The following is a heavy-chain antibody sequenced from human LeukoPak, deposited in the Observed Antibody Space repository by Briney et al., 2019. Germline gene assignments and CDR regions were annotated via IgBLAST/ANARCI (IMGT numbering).Heavy chain of an antibody. V-gene: IGHV4-4*07. CDR3: ARDQGAEYYDSSGYYSDYYYYYYMDV. CDR2: IYTSGST. D-gene: IGHD3-22*01. J-gene: IGHJ6*03. Sequence: SETLSLTCTVSGGSISSYYWSWIRQPAGKGLEWIGRIYTSGSTNYNPSLKSRVTMSVDTSKNQFSLKLSSVTAADTAVYYCARDQGAEYYDSSGYYSDYYYYYYMDVWGKGTTVTISS. CDR1: GGSISSYY.